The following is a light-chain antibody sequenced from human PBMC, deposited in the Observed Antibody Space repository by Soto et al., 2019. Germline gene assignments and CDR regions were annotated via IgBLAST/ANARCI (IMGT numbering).Light chain of an antibody. CDR3: QHYNTYPPWT. CDR1: QSISHI. Sequence: DIQMTQSPSTLYASVGDRVTITCRASQSISHILAWYKQKPGKAPNLLIYDASNLEPGVPSRCSGSGSGTEFTLTISSLQPDDFATYYCQHYNTYPPWTFGQGTKVEIK. CDR2: DAS. V-gene: IGKV1-5*01. J-gene: IGKJ1*01.